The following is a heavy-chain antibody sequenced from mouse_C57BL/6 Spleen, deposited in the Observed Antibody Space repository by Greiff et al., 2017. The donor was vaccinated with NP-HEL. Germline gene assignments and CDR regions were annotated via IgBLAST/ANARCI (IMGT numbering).Heavy chain of an antibody. D-gene: IGHD1-1*01. J-gene: IGHJ1*03. CDR1: GFTFSDYG. CDR3: ARENYGSSHWYFDV. Sequence: EVKLVESGGGLVKPGGSLKLSCAASGFTFSDYGMHWVRQAPEKGLEWVAYISSGSSTIYYAATVKGRFTISRDNAKNTLFLQMTSLRSEDTAMYYCARENYGSSHWYFDVWGTGTTVTVSS. V-gene: IGHV5-17*01. CDR2: ISSGSSTI.